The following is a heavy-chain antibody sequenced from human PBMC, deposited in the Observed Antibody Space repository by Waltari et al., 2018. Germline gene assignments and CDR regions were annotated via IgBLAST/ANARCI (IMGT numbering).Heavy chain of an antibody. CDR2: TNPKIGCT. CDR1: GYTFTDYH. V-gene: IGHV1-2*04. Sequence: QVQLVQSGAEVTKPGASVKVSCKPSGYTFTDYHIHWVRQAPGQGREWMVWTNPKIGCTYYAQTFQGWVTMTRDTSTSTVYMELSSLKSDDTAVYYCARRSCTGECYAPYVYWGQGSLVTVSS. D-gene: IGHD2-8*02. CDR3: ARRSCTGECYAPYVY. J-gene: IGHJ4*02.